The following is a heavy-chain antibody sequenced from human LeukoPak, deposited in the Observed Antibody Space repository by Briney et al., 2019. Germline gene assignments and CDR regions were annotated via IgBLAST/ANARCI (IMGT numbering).Heavy chain of an antibody. CDR2: IRFDGSKK. D-gene: IGHD3-22*01. J-gene: IGHJ4*02. CDR1: GFTLRTYG. Sequence: GGSLRLSCAASGFTLRTYGMHWVRHAPGKGLVWGAYIRFDGSKKEYVESVKGRFTISRDNSKNTLYLQMNSLRGADTAVYYCAKDWGYYDSSAISDWGQGTLVIVSS. CDR3: AKDWGYYDSSAISD. V-gene: IGHV3-30*02.